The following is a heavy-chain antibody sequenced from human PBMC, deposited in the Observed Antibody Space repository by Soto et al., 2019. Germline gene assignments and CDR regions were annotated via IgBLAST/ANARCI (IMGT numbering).Heavy chain of an antibody. CDR3: ARGRGAAADYFAF. D-gene: IGHD6-13*01. CDR1: GFTFSDYY. J-gene: IGHJ4*02. V-gene: IGHV3-11*05. CDR2: ISSSTSHT. Sequence: QVQLVESGGGLVKPGGSLRLSCAVSGFTFSDYYMTWIRQAPGKGLEWVSYISSSTSHTNYADSVKGRFTISRDNAKNSVFLKMNSLRVEDTAVYYWARGRGAAADYFAFWGQGTLVTVSS.